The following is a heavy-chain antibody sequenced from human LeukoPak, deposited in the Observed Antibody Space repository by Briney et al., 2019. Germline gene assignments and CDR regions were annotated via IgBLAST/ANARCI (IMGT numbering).Heavy chain of an antibody. Sequence: GGSLRLSCAASGLTFSSYSMNWVRQAPWEGLEWVSSISSSRTTIVYADSVKGRFTISRDNAKNSLYLQMNSLRAEDTAVYYCWSTSTWYDYWGQGTLVTVSS. CDR3: WSTSTWYDY. CDR2: ISSSRTTI. D-gene: IGHD6-13*01. J-gene: IGHJ4*02. V-gene: IGHV3-21*06. CDR1: GLTFSSYS.